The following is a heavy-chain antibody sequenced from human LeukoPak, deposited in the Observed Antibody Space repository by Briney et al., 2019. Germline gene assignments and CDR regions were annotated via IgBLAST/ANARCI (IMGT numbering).Heavy chain of an antibody. CDR2: ISSSGNII. CDR1: GFFLSDYD. CDR3: ARGQWQFDL. Sequence: GGSLRLSSAAAGFFLSDYDIRWVRPAPERGLGWVSYISSSGNIIYYADSVKGRFTISRDIAKNSLYLQKSSVIADDTSVYYCARGQWQFDLWGRGTVVSVS. V-gene: IGHV3-48*03. J-gene: IGHJ5*02. D-gene: IGHD6-19*01.